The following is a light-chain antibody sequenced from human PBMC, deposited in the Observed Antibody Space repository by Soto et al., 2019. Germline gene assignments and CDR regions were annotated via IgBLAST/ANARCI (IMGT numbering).Light chain of an antibody. CDR1: SGHSSYI. Sequence: QTVVTQSSSASASLGSSVKLTCTLSSGHSSYIIAWHQQQPGKAPRYLMKLEGSGSYNKGSGVPDRFSGSSSGADRYLTISNLQFEDEADYYCETWDGNTRVFGGGTKRTFL. J-gene: IGLJ3*02. V-gene: IGLV4-60*02. CDR2: LEGSGSY. CDR3: ETWDGNTRV.